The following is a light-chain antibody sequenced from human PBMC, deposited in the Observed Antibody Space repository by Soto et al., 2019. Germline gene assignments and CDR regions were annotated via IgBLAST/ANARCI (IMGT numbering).Light chain of an antibody. V-gene: IGKV1-39*01. Sequence: IQMTQSPSSLSASVGDRVTITCRASQSISSYLNWYQQKPGKAPKLLIYTASTLQSGVPSRFSGGGSGTDFTLSISSLQPEDFATYYCQQSYTALITFGQGTRLEIK. CDR2: TAS. J-gene: IGKJ5*01. CDR1: QSISSY. CDR3: QQSYTALIT.